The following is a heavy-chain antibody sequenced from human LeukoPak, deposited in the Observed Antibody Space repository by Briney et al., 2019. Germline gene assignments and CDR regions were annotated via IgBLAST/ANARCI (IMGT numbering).Heavy chain of an antibody. CDR1: GFTFSSYG. CDR2: ISSSGSTI. V-gene: IGHV3-48*04. CDR3: AELGITMIGGV. D-gene: IGHD3-10*02. Sequence: PGRSLRLSCAASGFTFSSYGMHWVRQAPGKGPEWVSYISSSGSTIYYADSVKGRFTISRDNAKNSLYLQMNSLRAEDTAVYYCAELGITMIGGVWGKGTTVTISS. J-gene: IGHJ6*04.